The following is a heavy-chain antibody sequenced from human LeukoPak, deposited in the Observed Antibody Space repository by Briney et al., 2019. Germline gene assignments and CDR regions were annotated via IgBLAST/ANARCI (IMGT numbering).Heavy chain of an antibody. V-gene: IGHV3-21*01. D-gene: IGHD6-25*01. CDR2: ISGSGAVI. CDR3: AREIPAATVLFDC. CDR1: GFTFSSYG. Sequence: GGTLRLSCAASGFTFSSYGMNWVRQAPGKGLEWVSAISGSGAVIYYADSVKGRFTISRDNAKNSLYLQMNSLRAEDTAVYYCAREIPAATVLFDCWGQGTLVTVSS. J-gene: IGHJ4*02.